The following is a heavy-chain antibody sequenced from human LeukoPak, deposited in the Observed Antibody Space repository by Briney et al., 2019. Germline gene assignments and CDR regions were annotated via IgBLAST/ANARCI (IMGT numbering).Heavy chain of an antibody. CDR2: IYTSGST. CDR3: ARERREYYYDSSGYYFFC. J-gene: IGHJ4*02. D-gene: IGHD3-22*01. Sequence: PSETLSLTCSVSGGSISSYYWSWIWQPAGKGLEWIGRIYTSGSTNYNPSLKSRVTMSLDTSKNQFSLKLCSVTAADTAVYYCARERREYYYDSSGYYFFCWGQGTLVTVSS. CDR1: GGSISSYY. V-gene: IGHV4-4*07.